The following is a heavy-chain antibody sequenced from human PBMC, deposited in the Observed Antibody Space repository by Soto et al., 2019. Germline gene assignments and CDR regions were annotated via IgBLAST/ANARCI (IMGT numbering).Heavy chain of an antibody. CDR1: GGSFSGYY. CDR2: INHSGTT. CDR3: ARADRTLVTSYSLDV. V-gene: IGHV4-34*01. J-gene: IGHJ6*02. D-gene: IGHD2-21*02. Sequence: SETLSLTCAVYGGSFSGYYWTWIRQPPGKGLEWIGEINHSGTTNFNPSLKSRLTISLDTSKKHFSLKLSSVTDADTAAYYCARADRTLVTSYSLDVWGQGTTVTVSS.